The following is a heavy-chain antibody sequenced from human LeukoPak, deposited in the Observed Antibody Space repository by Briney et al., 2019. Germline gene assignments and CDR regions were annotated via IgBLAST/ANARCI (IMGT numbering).Heavy chain of an antibody. D-gene: IGHD2-15*01. CDR3: AKDLAAEYYYGMDV. CDR1: GFTFSSYT. J-gene: IGHJ6*02. CDR2: ISGSGGST. V-gene: IGHV3-23*01. Sequence: PGGSLRLSCAVSGFTFSSYTMSWVRQAPGKGLEWVSTISGSGGSTYYADSVKGRFTISRDNSKNTLYLQMNSLRAEDTAVYYCAKDLAAEYYYGMDVWGQGTTVTVSS.